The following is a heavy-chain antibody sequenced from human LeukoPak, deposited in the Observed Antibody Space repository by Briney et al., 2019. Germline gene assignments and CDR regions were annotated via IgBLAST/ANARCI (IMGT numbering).Heavy chain of an antibody. J-gene: IGHJ4*02. Sequence: GGSLRLSCAASGFTFSSYWMHWVRQAPGKGLVWVSRINSDGSSTSYADSVKGRFTISRDNAKNTLYLQMNSLRAEDTAVYYCARDSPGRGYYDSSGYHDYWGQGTLVTVSS. CDR3: ARDSPGRGYYDSSGYHDY. V-gene: IGHV3-74*01. CDR1: GFTFSSYW. CDR2: INSDGSST. D-gene: IGHD3-22*01.